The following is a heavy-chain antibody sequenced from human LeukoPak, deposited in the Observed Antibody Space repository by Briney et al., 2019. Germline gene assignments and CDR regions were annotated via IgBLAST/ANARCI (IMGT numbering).Heavy chain of an antibody. V-gene: IGHV4-34*01. CDR2: INHSGST. Sequence: SETLSLTCAVYGGSFSGYYWSWIRQPPGKGLEWIGEINHSGSTNYNPSLKSRVTISVDTSKNQFSLKLSSVTAADTAVYYCARPVRSGSYGGAFDFRGQGTMVTVSS. J-gene: IGHJ3*01. D-gene: IGHD1-26*01. CDR1: GGSFSGYY. CDR3: ARPVRSGSYGGAFDF.